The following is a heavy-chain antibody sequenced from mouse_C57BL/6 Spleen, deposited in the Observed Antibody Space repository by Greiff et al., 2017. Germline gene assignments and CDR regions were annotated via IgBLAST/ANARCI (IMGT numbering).Heavy chain of an antibody. Sequence: LVESGPELVKPGASVKISCKASGYSFTDYNMNWVKQSNGKSLEWIGVINPNYGTTSYNQKFKGKATLTVDQSSSTAYMQLNSLTSEDSAVYYGASGGYDVTWFAYWGQGTLVTVSA. CDR3: ASGGYDVTWFAY. V-gene: IGHV1-39*01. CDR1: GYSFTDYN. CDR2: INPNYGTT. J-gene: IGHJ3*01. D-gene: IGHD2-2*01.